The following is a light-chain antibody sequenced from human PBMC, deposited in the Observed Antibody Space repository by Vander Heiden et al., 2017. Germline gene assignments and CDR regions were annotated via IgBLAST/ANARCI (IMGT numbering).Light chain of an antibody. V-gene: IGKV2-28*01. CDR3: MQALQTPT. Sequence: DIVMTQSPLSLPVTPGEPASISCRSSQSFLHSNGYNYLDWYLQKPGQSPQLLIYLGSNRASGVPDRFSGSGSGTDFTLKISRVEAEDVGVYYCMQALQTPTFGQGTKVEIK. CDR2: LGS. CDR1: QSFLHSNGYNY. J-gene: IGKJ1*01.